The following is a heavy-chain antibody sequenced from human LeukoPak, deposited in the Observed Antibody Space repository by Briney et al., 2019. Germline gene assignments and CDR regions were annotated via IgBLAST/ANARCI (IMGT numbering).Heavy chain of an antibody. J-gene: IGHJ5*02. CDR3: ARMRGRSNGSGSLRFDP. CDR2: INHSGST. V-gene: IGHV4-34*01. Sequence: SETLSLTCAVYGGSFSGYYWSWIRQPPGKGLEWIGEINHSGSTNYNPSLKSRVTISVDTSKNQFSLKLSSVTAADTAVYYCARMRGRSNGSGSLRFDPWGQGTLVTVFS. CDR1: GGSFSGYY. D-gene: IGHD3-10*01.